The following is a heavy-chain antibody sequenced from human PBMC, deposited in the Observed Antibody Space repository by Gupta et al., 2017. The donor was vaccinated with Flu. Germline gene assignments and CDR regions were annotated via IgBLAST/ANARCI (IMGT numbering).Heavy chain of an antibody. CDR3: ASTGAGTFVKYFQH. V-gene: IGHV4-59*01. CDR1: GGSISSYY. J-gene: IGHJ1*01. Sequence: QVQLQESGPGLVKPSETLSLTCTVSGGSISSYYWSWIRQPPGKGLEWIGYIYYSGSTNYNPALKSRVTISVDTSKNQLSLKLRSVTAADTAVYYCASTGAGTFVKYFQHGGQGTMVTVYS. CDR2: IYYSGST. D-gene: IGHD6-19*01.